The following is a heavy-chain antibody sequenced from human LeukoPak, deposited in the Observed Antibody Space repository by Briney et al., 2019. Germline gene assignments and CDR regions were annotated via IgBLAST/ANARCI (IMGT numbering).Heavy chain of an antibody. V-gene: IGHV4-34*01. CDR1: GGSFSGYY. CDR2: INHSGST. J-gene: IGHJ3*02. Sequence: PPETLSLTCAVYGGSFSGYYWSWIRQPPGKGLEWIGEINHSGSTNYNPSLKSRVTISVDTSKSQFSLKLSSVTAADTAVYYCARDSKGAFDIWGQGTMVTVSS. CDR3: ARDSKGAFDI.